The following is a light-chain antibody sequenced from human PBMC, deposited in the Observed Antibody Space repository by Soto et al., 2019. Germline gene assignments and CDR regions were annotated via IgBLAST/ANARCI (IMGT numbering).Light chain of an antibody. CDR2: AAS. J-gene: IGKJ1*01. V-gene: IGKV1-6*02. CDR1: QGIRSD. CDR3: QQYNTYPWT. Sequence: QMDPFPSPLSASVGGRVTITWRASQGIRSDLAWYQQKPGKAPRLLISAASILQSGVPSRFSGSGSGTDFTLTISSLQPEDVASYYCQQYNTYPWTFGQGTKVDIK.